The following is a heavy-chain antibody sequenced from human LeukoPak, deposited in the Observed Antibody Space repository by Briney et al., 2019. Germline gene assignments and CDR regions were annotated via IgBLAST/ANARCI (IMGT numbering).Heavy chain of an antibody. V-gene: IGHV4-39*01. D-gene: IGHD6-19*01. CDR3: ARGRRQWLVLDY. CDR1: GGSISSSSYY. J-gene: IGHJ4*02. CDR2: IYYSGST. Sequence: PSETLSLTCTVPGGSISSSSYYWGWIRQPPGKGLEWIGSIYYSGSTYYNPSLKSRVTISVDTSKNQFSLKLSSVTAADTAVYYCARGRRQWLVLDYWGQGTLVTVSS.